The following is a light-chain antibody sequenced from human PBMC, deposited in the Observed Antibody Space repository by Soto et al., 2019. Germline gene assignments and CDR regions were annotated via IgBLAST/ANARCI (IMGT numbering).Light chain of an antibody. Sequence: QSALTQPASVSGSPGQSITISCTGTSSDVGSYNLVSWYQQHPGKAPKLMIYEGSKRPSGVSNRFSGSKSGNTASLTISGLQAEDEADYYCCSYAGGSTDVVFGGGTKLTVL. CDR1: SSDVGSYNL. J-gene: IGLJ2*01. CDR2: EGS. CDR3: CSYAGGSTDVV. V-gene: IGLV2-23*01.